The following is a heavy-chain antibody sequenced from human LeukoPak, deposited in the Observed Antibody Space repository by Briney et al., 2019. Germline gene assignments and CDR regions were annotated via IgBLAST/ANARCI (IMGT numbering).Heavy chain of an antibody. CDR3: ARDLPRGPANY. CDR2: INPNDGST. CDR1: GYTFTNYY. V-gene: IGHV1-46*01. J-gene: IGHJ4*02. Sequence: ASVKVSCKASGYTFTNYYLHWVRRGPGQGREWMGIINPNDGSTSYGQKFQGRVTMTRDTSTSTVYMDVSSLRSEDTAVYYCARDLPRGPANYWGQGTLVTVSS. D-gene: IGHD2-2*01.